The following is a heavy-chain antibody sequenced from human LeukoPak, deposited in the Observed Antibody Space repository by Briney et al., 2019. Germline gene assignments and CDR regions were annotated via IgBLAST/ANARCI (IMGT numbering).Heavy chain of an antibody. V-gene: IGHV3-23*01. CDR1: GFTFSTYA. Sequence: GGSLRLSCAASGFTFSTYAMTWVRQAPGKGLEWVSTISASGDFTIYADSVKGRFTISRDNSQNTLYLQMNSLRAEDTAVYYCATACSNTAYFLWWGQGTLVTVSS. CDR3: ATACSNTAYFLW. D-gene: IGHD3-9*01. CDR2: ISASGDFT. J-gene: IGHJ4*02.